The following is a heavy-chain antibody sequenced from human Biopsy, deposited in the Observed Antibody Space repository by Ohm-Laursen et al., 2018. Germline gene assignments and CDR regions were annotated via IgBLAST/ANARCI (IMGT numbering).Heavy chain of an antibody. V-gene: IGHV1-46*01. CDR2: INPSGGST. Sequence: GSSVKVSCKASGYTFTSYYMHWVRQAPGQGLEWMGIINPSGGSTSNTQKFQGRVTVTRDTSTSTVYMELSSLRSEDTAVYYCARDWNSGWRLPGMVNYYYNGMDVWGQGTTVTVSS. CDR3: ARDWNSGWRLPGMVNYYYNGMDV. D-gene: IGHD5-18*01. J-gene: IGHJ6*02. CDR1: GYTFTSYY.